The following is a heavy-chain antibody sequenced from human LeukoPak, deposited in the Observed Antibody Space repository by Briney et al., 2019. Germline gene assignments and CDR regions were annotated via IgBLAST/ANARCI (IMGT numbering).Heavy chain of an antibody. J-gene: IGHJ4*02. V-gene: IGHV1-18*01. CDR2: ISGNNGKT. Sequence: ASVKVSCKASGYSFTSYGISWVRQAPGQGLEWMGWISGNNGKTNYAQKFQGRVTLTTDTSTSTTYMELRSLRSGDTAVYYCTRDLGSGLTIDYWGQGTLVTVSS. D-gene: IGHD3-16*01. CDR3: TRDLGSGLTIDY. CDR1: GYSFTSYG.